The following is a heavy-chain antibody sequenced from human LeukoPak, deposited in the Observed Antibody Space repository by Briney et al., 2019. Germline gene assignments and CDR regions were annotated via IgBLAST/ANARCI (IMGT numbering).Heavy chain of an antibody. Sequence: GGSLRLSCAASGFTFSSYRMNWVRQAPGRGLEWVSYISSSSSTIYYADSVKGRFTISRDNAKNSLYLQMNSLRDEDTAVYYCASRGAVAGTWDYYYGMDVWGQGTTVTVSS. CDR3: ASRGAVAGTWDYYYGMDV. CDR1: GFTFSSYR. D-gene: IGHD6-19*01. CDR2: ISSSSSTI. V-gene: IGHV3-48*02. J-gene: IGHJ6*02.